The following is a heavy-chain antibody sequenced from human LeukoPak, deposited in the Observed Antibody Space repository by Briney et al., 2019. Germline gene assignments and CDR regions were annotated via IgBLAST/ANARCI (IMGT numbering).Heavy chain of an antibody. Sequence: GASVKVSCKASGGTFSSYAISWVRQAPGQGLEWMGGIIPIFGTANYAQKFQGRVTITADKSTSTAYMELSSLRSDDTAVYYCARDRAPAYYHDSSGYYEWGQGTLVTVSS. V-gene: IGHV1-69*06. CDR3: ARDRAPAYYHDSSGYYE. CDR2: IIPIFGTA. CDR1: GGTFSSYA. D-gene: IGHD3-22*01. J-gene: IGHJ4*02.